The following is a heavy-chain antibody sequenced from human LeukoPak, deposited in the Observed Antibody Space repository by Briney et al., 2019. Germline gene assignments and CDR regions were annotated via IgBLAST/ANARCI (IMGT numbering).Heavy chain of an antibody. J-gene: IGHJ4*02. D-gene: IGHD2-21*01. CDR3: ARGLFGGPKSTTFDY. Sequence: PGGSLRLSCAASGFTFSSYSMNWVCQAPGKGLEWVSSISSSSSYIYYADSVRGRFTISRDNAKNSLYLQMNSLRAEDTAVYYCARGLFGGPKSTTFDYWGQGTLVTVSS. V-gene: IGHV3-21*01. CDR1: GFTFSSYS. CDR2: ISSSSSYI.